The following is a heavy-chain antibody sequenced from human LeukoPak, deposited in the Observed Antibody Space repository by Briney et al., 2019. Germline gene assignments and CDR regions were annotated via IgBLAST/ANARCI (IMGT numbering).Heavy chain of an antibody. CDR3: TRPLLDQYSGSSYDAFDI. J-gene: IGHJ3*02. D-gene: IGHD1-26*01. V-gene: IGHV3-73*01. CDR1: GFTFSGSA. Sequence: GGSLRLSCAASGFTFSGSAMHWVRQASGKGLEWVGRIRSKANSYATAYAASVKGRFTISRDDSKNTAYLQMNSLKTEDTAVYYCTRPLLDQYSGSSYDAFDIWGQGTMVTVSS. CDR2: IRSKANSYAT.